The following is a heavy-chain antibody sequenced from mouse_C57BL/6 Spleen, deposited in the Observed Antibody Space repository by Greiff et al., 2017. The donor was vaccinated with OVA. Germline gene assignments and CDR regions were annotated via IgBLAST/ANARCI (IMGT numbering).Heavy chain of an antibody. CDR3: AKSHYDYDDYYAMDY. Sequence: VQLQQSGPGLVQPSQSLSITCTVSGFSLTSYGVHWVRQSPGKGLEWLGVIWRGGSTDSNAAFMSRLSITKDNSKSQVFFKMNSLQADDTAIYYCAKSHYDYDDYYAMDYWGQGTSVTVSS. J-gene: IGHJ4*01. CDR1: GFSLTSYG. CDR2: IWRGGST. V-gene: IGHV2-5*01. D-gene: IGHD2-4*01.